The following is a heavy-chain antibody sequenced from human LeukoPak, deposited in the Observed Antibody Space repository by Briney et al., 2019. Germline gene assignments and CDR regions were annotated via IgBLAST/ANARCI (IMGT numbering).Heavy chain of an antibody. CDR2: ISTNGGRI. CDR1: GFTFSTYA. V-gene: IGHV3-64*01. J-gene: IGHJ4*02. CDR3: AKGALPRLVEFSDRLDY. D-gene: IGHD3-16*02. Sequence: GGSLRLSCAASGFTFSTYAMHWVRQAPGKGLEYVSGISTNGGRIYYANSVKGRFTISRDNSKNTLYLQMGSLRAEDMAVYYCAKGALPRLVEFSDRLDYWGQGTLVTVSS.